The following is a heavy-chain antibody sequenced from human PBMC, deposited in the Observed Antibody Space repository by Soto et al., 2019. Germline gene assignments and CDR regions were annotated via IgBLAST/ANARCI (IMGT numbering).Heavy chain of an antibody. CDR1: GGSINSGGYS. Sequence: SETLSLTCTVSGGSINSGGYSWTWIRQPPGKGLEWIGYIYHTGTTNYNPSLKSRVTISVDTSKNQFSLKLSSVTAADTAVYYCARSRGGYFDYWGQGTLVT. CDR3: ARSRGGYFDY. V-gene: IGHV4-61*08. CDR2: IYHTGTT. D-gene: IGHD3-22*01. J-gene: IGHJ4*02.